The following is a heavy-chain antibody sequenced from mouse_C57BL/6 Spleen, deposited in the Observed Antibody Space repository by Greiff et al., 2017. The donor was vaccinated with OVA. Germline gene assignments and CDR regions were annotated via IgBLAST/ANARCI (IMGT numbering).Heavy chain of an antibody. Sequence: QVQLQQPGAELVMPGASVKLSCKASGYTFTSYWMHWVKQRPGQGLEWIGEIDPSDSYTNYNQKFKGKSTLTVDKSSSTAYMQLSSLTSEDSAVYYCARDGSTWCAYWGQGTLVTVSA. CDR3: ARDGSTWCAY. CDR2: IDPSDSYT. V-gene: IGHV1-69*01. D-gene: IGHD2-3*01. J-gene: IGHJ3*01. CDR1: GYTFTSYW.